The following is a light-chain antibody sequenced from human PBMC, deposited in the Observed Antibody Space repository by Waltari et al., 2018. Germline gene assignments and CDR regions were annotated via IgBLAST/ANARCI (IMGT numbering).Light chain of an antibody. J-gene: IGLJ1*01. CDR3: SSYTTGSTRYV. Sequence: QSALTQPASVSGSPGQSITISCTGTSSDIGAYNFVSWYQKHPGKAPIVMIYDVNNRPSGFPRRFSGSKAGNTASLTISGLQAEDKAEYYCSSYTTGSTRYVCGSGTKVTVL. CDR2: DVN. V-gene: IGLV2-14*03. CDR1: SSDIGAYNF.